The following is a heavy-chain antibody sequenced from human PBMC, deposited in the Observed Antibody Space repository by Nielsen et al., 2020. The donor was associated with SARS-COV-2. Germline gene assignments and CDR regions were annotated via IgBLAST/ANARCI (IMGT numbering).Heavy chain of an antibody. CDR2: ISYDGSNK. D-gene: IGHD3-16*01. V-gene: IGHV3-30-3*01. CDR3: ARDLGVYSHSDY. CDR1: GFTFSSYA. J-gene: IGHJ4*02. Sequence: GGSLRLSCAASGFTFSSYAMHWVRQAPGKGLEWVAVISYDGSNKYYADSVKGRFTISRGNSKNTLYLQMNSLRAEDTAVYYCARDLGVYSHSDYWGQGTLVTVSS.